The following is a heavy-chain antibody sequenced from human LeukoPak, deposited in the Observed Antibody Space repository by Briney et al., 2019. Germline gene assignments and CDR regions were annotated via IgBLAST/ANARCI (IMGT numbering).Heavy chain of an antibody. V-gene: IGHV4-4*07. CDR1: GASISSYY. D-gene: IGHD6-19*01. Sequence: SSETLSLTCTVSGASISSYYWSWIRQPAGKGLEWIGRIYISGSTNYNPSLKSRVTMSVDTSKNQFSLKLSSVTAADTAVYYCARSWQWLPLDYWGQGTLATVSS. CDR2: IYISGST. J-gene: IGHJ4*02. CDR3: ARSWQWLPLDY.